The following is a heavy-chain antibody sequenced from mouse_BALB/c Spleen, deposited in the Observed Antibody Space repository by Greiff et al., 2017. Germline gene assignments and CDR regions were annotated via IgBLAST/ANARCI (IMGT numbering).Heavy chain of an antibody. CDR2: ISDGGSYT. Sequence: EVNVVESGGGLVKPGGSLKLSCAASGFTFSDYYMYWVRQTPEKRLEWVATISDGGSYTYYPDSVKGRFTISRDNAKNNLYLQMSSLKSEDTAMYYCARDHITTADWYFDVWGEGTTVTVSS. J-gene: IGHJ1*01. V-gene: IGHV5-4*02. CDR1: GFTFSDYY. D-gene: IGHD1-2*01. CDR3: ARDHITTADWYFDV.